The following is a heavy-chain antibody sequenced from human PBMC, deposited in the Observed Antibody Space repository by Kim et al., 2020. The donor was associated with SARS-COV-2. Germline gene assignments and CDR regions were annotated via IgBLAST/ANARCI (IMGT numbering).Heavy chain of an antibody. V-gene: IGHV7-4-1*02. CDR2: INTNTGNP. CDR3: ARDKWGSSPWYVSSSYF. Sequence: ASVKVSCKTSGYTFNTNGISWVRQAPGQGLEWMGWINTNTGNPTYPQGFLERLVFSLDPSVRTAHLQITSLPAEDTAICYFARDKWGSSPWYVSSSYF. J-gene: IGHJ4*01. CDR1: GYTFNTNG. D-gene: IGHD3-16*01.